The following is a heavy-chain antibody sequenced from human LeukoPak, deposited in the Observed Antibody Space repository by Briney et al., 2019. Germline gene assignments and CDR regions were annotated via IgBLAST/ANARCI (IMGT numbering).Heavy chain of an antibody. D-gene: IGHD4-17*01. CDR2: IYTSGRT. CDR1: GGSISSYY. V-gene: IGHV4-4*07. CDR3: ARVPGDYYFDY. J-gene: IGHJ4*02. Sequence: SETLSLTCTVSGGSISSYYWNWIRQPAGKGPEWIGRIYTSGRTNYNPSLKSRVTMSVDTSKNQFSLRLSSVAAADTAVYYCARVPGDYYFDYWGQGTLVTVSS.